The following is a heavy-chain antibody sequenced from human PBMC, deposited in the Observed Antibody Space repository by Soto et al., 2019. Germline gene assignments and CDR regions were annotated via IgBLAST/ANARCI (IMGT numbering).Heavy chain of an antibody. Sequence: QVQLVQSGAEVKKPGSSVKVSCKASGGTFSSYAISWVRQAPGQGLEWMGGIIPIFGTANYAQKFQGRVTITADKSTSTAYMELSSLRSEDTAVYYCARDPSNDYGDYSSASNYGLDVWGQGTTVTVSS. CDR3: ARDPSNDYGDYSSASNYGLDV. CDR2: IIPIFGTA. CDR1: GGTFSSYA. D-gene: IGHD4-17*01. V-gene: IGHV1-69*06. J-gene: IGHJ6*02.